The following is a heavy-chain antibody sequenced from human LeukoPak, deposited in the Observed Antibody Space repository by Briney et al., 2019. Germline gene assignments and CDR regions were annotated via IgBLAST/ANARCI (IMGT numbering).Heavy chain of an antibody. CDR2: ISSSGST. CDR1: GFTVSSNY. Sequence: GGSLRLSCAASGFTVSSNYMTWVRQAPGKGLEWVSVISSSGSTYYADSVKGRFTTSRHNSRNTLFLQMNSLRGEDTAVYYCVTRMTTVTTDDHWGQGTLVTVSA. J-gene: IGHJ4*02. CDR3: VTRMTTVTTDDH. D-gene: IGHD4-17*01. V-gene: IGHV3-53*04.